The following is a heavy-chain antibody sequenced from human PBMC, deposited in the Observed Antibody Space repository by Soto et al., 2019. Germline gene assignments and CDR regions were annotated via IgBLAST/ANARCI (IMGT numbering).Heavy chain of an antibody. D-gene: IGHD5-18*01. J-gene: IGHJ4*02. V-gene: IGHV3-30*18. Sequence: QVQLVESGGAVVQPGKSLRLSCAASGFTFNTYGMYWVRQAPGKGLELVAAISYDGSNKYHADSVKGRFTISRDNSKNTLYLQMNSLRVEDTAVYYCAKDIVRYTYGACDYWGQGALVTVSS. CDR2: ISYDGSNK. CDR3: AKDIVRYTYGACDY. CDR1: GFTFNTYG.